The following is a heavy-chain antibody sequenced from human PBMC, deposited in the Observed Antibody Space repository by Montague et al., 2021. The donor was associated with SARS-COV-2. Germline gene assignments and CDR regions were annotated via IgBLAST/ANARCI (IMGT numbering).Heavy chain of an antibody. CDR2: INHSGST. V-gene: IGHV4-34*01. J-gene: IGHJ6*02. CDR3: ARRGYSYYYYGMDV. D-gene: IGHD5-24*01. Sequence: SETLSPTCAVYGGSFSGYYWSWIRQPPGKGLEWIGEINHSGSTSYNPSLKSRVTISVDTSKNQFSLKLSSVTAADTAVYYCARRGYSYYYYGMDVWGQGPRSPSP. CDR1: GGSFSGYY.